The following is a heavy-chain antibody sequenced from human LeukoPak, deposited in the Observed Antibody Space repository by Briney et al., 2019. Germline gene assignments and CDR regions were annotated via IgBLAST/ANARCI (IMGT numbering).Heavy chain of an antibody. CDR1: GGSISSYY. CDR3: ARQYSSSSDHDY. CDR2: IYTSGST. J-gene: IGHJ4*02. D-gene: IGHD6-13*01. V-gene: IGHV4-4*07. Sequence: SETLSLTCTVSGGSISSYYWSWIRQPAGRGLEWIGRIYTSGSTNYNPSLKSRVTISVDTSKNQFSLKLSSVTAADTAVYYCARQYSSSSDHDYWGQGTLVTVSS.